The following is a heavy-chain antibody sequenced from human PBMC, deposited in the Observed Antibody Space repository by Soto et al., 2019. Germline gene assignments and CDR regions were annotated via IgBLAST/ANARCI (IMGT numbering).Heavy chain of an antibody. J-gene: IGHJ6*03. V-gene: IGHV1-18*01. CDR1: GYTFTSYV. D-gene: IGHD4-17*01. CDR2: ISAYNGNT. CDR3: ARGGGFYGAEKHYYYYMDF. Sequence: ASVKVSCKASGYTFTSYVISWVRQALGQGLEWMGWISAYNGNTNYAQKLQGRVTMTTDTSTSTAYMELRSLRSDDTAVYYCARGGGFYGAEKHYYYYMDFWGKGTTVTVSS.